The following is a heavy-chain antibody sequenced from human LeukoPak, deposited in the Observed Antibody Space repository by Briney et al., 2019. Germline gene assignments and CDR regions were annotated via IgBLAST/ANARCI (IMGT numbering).Heavy chain of an antibody. CDR3: ARPHYYYYYLDV. CDR2: INPISGGT. Sequence: ASVKVSCKASGYTFTGYYMHWVRQAPGQGLEWMGWINPISGGTNYAQKFQGRVSMTRDTSISTTYMELSRLRSDDTAVYYCARPHYYYYYLDVWGKGTTVTVSS. V-gene: IGHV1-2*02. CDR1: GYTFTGYY. J-gene: IGHJ6*03.